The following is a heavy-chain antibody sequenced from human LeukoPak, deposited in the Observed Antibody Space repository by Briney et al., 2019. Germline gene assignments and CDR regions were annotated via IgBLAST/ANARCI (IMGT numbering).Heavy chain of an antibody. CDR3: TTDLGIAATPGDY. V-gene: IGHV3-15*01. D-gene: IGHD5-12*01. Sequence: PGGSLRLSSAASGFTFSNAWMSWVRQAPGKGLEWVGRIKSKTDGGTTDYAAPVKGRFTISRDDSKNTLYLQMNSLKTEDTAVYYCTTDLGIAATPGDYWGQGTLVTVSS. J-gene: IGHJ4*02. CDR2: IKSKTDGGTT. CDR1: GFTFSNAW.